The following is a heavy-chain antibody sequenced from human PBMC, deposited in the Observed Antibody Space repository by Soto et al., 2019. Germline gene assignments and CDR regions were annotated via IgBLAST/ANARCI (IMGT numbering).Heavy chain of an antibody. CDR2: ISYDGSNK. D-gene: IGHD2-15*01. Sequence: QVQLVESGGGVVQPGRSLRLSCAASGFTFSSYGMHWVRQAPGKGLEWVAVISYDGSNKYYADSVKGRFTISRDNSKNTLYLQMNSLRAEDTAVYSCAKDLQWYCSGVSCYGMDVWGQGTTVTVSS. J-gene: IGHJ6*02. CDR3: AKDLQWYCSGVSCYGMDV. V-gene: IGHV3-30*18. CDR1: GFTFSSYG.